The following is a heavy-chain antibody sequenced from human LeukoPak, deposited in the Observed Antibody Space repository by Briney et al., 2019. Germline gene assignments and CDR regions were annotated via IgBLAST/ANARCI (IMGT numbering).Heavy chain of an antibody. J-gene: IGHJ5*02. CDR3: ARAPNLGYCSGGSCYSGNWFDP. CDR2: INHSGST. D-gene: IGHD2-15*01. Sequence: SETLSLTCAVYGGSFSGYYWSWIRQPPGKGLEWIWEINHSGSTNYNPSLKSRVTISVDTSKNQFSLKLSSVTAADTAVYYCARAPNLGYCSGGSCYSGNWFDPWGQGTLVTVSS. V-gene: IGHV4-34*01. CDR1: GGSFSGYY.